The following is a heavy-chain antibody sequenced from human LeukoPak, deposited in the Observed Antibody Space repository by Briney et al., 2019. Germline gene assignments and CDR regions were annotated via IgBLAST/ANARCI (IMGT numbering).Heavy chain of an antibody. CDR1: GFTFSSYT. J-gene: IGHJ4*02. CDR2: ISYDGSNK. CDR3: ANGGALVGVVPAATSPFGGY. V-gene: IGHV3-30*04. D-gene: IGHD2-2*01. Sequence: PGGSLRLSCAASGFTFSSYTMNWVRQAPGKGLEWVAVISYDGSNKYYADSVKGRFTISRDNSKNTLYLQMNSLRAEDTAVYYCANGGALVGVVPAATSPFGGYWGQGTLVTVSS.